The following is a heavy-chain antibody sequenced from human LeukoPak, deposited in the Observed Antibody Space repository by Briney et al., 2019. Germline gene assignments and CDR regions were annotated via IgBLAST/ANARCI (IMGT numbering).Heavy chain of an antibody. Sequence: SETLSLTCAVYGGSFSGYYWSWIRQPPGKGLEWIGEINHSGSTNYNPSLKSRVTISVDTSKNQFSLKLSSVTAVDTAVYYCARAVAGYYYYMDVWGKGTTVTISS. CDR2: INHSGST. CDR3: ARAVAGYYYYMDV. V-gene: IGHV4-34*01. D-gene: IGHD6-19*01. CDR1: GGSFSGYY. J-gene: IGHJ6*03.